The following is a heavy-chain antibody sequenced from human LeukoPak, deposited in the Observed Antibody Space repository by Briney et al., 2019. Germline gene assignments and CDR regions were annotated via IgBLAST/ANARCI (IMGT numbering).Heavy chain of an antibody. J-gene: IGHJ4*02. D-gene: IGHD5-12*01. V-gene: IGHV3-53*01. CDR3: ARELGNGYDFFY. Sequence: GGSLRLSCAASGFTFSSDSMSWVRQAPGKGLEWVSFIYSGGSTHYSDSVKGRFTISRDNSKNTLYLQMNSLRAEDTAVYYCARELGNGYDFFYWGQGTLVTVSS. CDR1: GFTFSSDS. CDR2: IYSGGST.